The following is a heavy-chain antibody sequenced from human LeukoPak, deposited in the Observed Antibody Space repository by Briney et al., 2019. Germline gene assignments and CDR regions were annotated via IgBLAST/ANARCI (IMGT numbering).Heavy chain of an antibody. V-gene: IGHV3-21*01. CDR2: ISSSSSYI. J-gene: IGHJ3*02. Sequence: GGSLRLSCAASGFTFSSYSMNWVRQAPGKGLEWVSSISSSSSYIYYADSVKGRFTISRDNAKNSLFLQMNSLRAEDTAVYYCAGDEPLEAFDIWGQGTMVTVSS. D-gene: IGHD1-14*01. CDR3: AGDEPLEAFDI. CDR1: GFTFSSYS.